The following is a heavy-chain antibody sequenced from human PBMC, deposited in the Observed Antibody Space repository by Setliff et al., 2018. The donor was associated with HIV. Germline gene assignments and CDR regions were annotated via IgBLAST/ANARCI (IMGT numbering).Heavy chain of an antibody. V-gene: IGHV3-21*04. Sequence: GGSLRLSCAASGFTFSTYGMNWVRQAPGKGLEWVSSISSSSNYIYYADSVKGRFTISRDNAKNSLYLQMNSLRAEDTAVYYCAKGRYSSGANYYYYYMDVWGKGTTVTVS. D-gene: IGHD6-19*01. J-gene: IGHJ6*03. CDR1: GFTFSTYG. CDR3: AKGRYSSGANYYYYYMDV. CDR2: ISSSSNYI.